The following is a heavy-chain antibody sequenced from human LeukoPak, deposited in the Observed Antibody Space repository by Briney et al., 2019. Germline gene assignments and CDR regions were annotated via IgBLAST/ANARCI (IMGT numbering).Heavy chain of an antibody. D-gene: IGHD3-16*01. CDR3: ARGPTLYDYVECGMDV. J-gene: IGHJ6*02. CDR2: IKQDGSEK. V-gene: IGHV3-7*01. CDR1: GFTSSSYW. Sequence: GGSLRLSCAASGFTSSSYWMSWVRQAPGKGLEWVANIKQDGSEKYYVDSVKGRFTISRDNAKNSLYLQMNSLRAEDTAVYYCARGPTLYDYVECGMDVWGQGTTVTVFS.